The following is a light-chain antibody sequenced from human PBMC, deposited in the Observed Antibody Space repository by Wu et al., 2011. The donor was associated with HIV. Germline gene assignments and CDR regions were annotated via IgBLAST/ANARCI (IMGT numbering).Light chain of an antibody. CDR1: QSVSSY. Sequence: ERATLSCRASQSVSSYLAWYQQKPGQAPRLLVYATSNRATGIPDRISGSGSGTLFTLTISRLEPEDSAVYFCQQYVSSPTFGQGTRLEIK. V-gene: IGKV3-20*01. CDR2: ATS. CDR3: QQYVSSPT. J-gene: IGKJ5*01.